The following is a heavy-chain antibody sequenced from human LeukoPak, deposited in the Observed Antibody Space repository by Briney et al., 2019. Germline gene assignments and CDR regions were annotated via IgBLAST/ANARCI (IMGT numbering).Heavy chain of an antibody. V-gene: IGHV3-21*06. CDR3: ARLRWEQTGYSSDY. Sequence: GGSLRLSCAASGFTFNSYSMNWVRQAPGKGLEWVSSISSSSSYIYYADSVKGRFTISRDNAKNSLYLQMNSLRAEDTAVFYCARLRWEQTGYSSDYWGQGTLVTVSS. D-gene: IGHD4-23*01. CDR2: ISSSSSYI. J-gene: IGHJ4*02. CDR1: GFTFNSYS.